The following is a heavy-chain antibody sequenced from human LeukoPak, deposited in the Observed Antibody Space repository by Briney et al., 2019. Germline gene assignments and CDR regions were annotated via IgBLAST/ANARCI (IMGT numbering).Heavy chain of an antibody. V-gene: IGHV6-1*01. Sequence: SQTLSLTCAISGDSVSSNSAAWNWIRQSPSRGLEWLGRTYYRSKWYNDYAVSAKSRITINPDTSKNQFSLQLNSVTPGDTAVYYCARQNGSGRYNGMDVWGQGTTVTVSS. J-gene: IGHJ6*02. CDR2: TYYRSKWYN. CDR1: GDSVSSNSAA. D-gene: IGHD3-10*01. CDR3: ARQNGSGRYNGMDV.